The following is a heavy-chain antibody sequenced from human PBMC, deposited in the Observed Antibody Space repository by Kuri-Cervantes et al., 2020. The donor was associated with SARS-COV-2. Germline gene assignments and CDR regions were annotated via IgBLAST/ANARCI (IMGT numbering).Heavy chain of an antibody. CDR3: ARGGSGWLEYFQH. V-gene: IGHV4-59*12. CDR1: GGSISSYY. CDR2: IYYSGST. D-gene: IGHD6-25*01. J-gene: IGHJ1*01. Sequence: SETLSLTCSVSGGSISSYYWSWIRQPPGKGLEWIGYIYYSGSTNYNPSLKSRVTISVDTSKNQFSLKLSSVTAADTAVYYCARGGSGWLEYFQHWGQGTLVTVSS.